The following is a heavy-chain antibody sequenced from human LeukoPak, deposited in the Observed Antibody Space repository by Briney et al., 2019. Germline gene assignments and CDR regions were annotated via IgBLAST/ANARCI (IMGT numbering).Heavy chain of an antibody. CDR2: ISSSGSTI. J-gene: IGHJ4*02. V-gene: IGHV3-11*04. Sequence: PGGSLRLSCAASGFTFSDYYMSWIRQAPGKGLEWVSYISSSGSTIYYADSVKGRFAISRDNAKNSLYLQMNSLRAEDTAVYYCARVSGYSSGWYGVIPTYYFDYWGQGTLVTVSS. CDR3: ARVSGYSSGWYGVIPTYYFDY. CDR1: GFTFSDYY. D-gene: IGHD6-19*01.